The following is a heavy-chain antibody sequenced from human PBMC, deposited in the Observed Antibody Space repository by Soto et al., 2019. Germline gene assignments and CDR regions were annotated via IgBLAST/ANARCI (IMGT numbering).Heavy chain of an antibody. CDR1: GITFSSYG. CDR2: ISYDGSNK. Sequence: GGSLRLSCTASGITFSSYGMHWVRQAPGKGLEWVAVISYDGSNKYYVDSVKGRFTISRDNSRNTLYLQMDSLRAEDTAVYYCAKDHWYASGWYYFDFWGQGSLVTVSS. V-gene: IGHV3-30*18. CDR3: AKDHWYASGWYYFDF. J-gene: IGHJ4*02. D-gene: IGHD6-19*01.